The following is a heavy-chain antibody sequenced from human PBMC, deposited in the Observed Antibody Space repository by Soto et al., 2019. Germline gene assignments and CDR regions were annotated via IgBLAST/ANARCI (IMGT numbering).Heavy chain of an antibody. V-gene: IGHV3-48*01. CDR2: ISSSSSTI. Sequence: GGSLRLSCAASGFTFSSYSMNWVRQAPGKGLEWVSYISSSSSTIYYADSVKGRFTISRDNAKNSLYLQMNSLRAEDTAVYYCARDDCSGGSCFGYWGQGTLVTVSS. D-gene: IGHD2-15*01. CDR3: ARDDCSGGSCFGY. J-gene: IGHJ4*02. CDR1: GFTFSSYS.